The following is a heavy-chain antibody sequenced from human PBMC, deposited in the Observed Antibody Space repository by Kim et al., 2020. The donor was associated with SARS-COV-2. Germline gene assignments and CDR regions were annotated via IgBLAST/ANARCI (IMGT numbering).Heavy chain of an antibody. V-gene: IGHV4-31*02. J-gene: IGHJ4*02. D-gene: IGHD5-18*01. CDR3: ARVEGSRYSYGLDY. CDR2: T. Sequence: TSSSPTLTRRVTISVYTSKNQFALKLSSVTASDTAVYYCARVEGSRYSYGLDYWGQGTLVTVSA.